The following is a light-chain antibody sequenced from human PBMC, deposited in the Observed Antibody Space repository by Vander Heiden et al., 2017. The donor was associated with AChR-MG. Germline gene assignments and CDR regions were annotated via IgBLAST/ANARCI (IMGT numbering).Light chain of an antibody. J-gene: IGLJ2*01. CDR3: CSYAGGYTFLG. CDR2: DVI. CDR1: SSDVGAYNY. Sequence: QSALTQPRSVSGSPGQSVTISCTGSSSDVGAYNYVSWYQQYPGKAPKRMIYDVIKRPSGVPDRFSGSKSGNTASLTISGLQADDEADYYCCSYAGGYTFLGFGGGTKLTVL. V-gene: IGLV2-11*01.